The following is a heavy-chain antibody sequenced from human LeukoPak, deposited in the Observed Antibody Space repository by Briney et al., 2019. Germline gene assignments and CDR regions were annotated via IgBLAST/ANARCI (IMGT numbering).Heavy chain of an antibody. Sequence: SETLSLTCTVSGGSISSYYWSWVRQTPGKGLEWVGYIYYSGSTKFNPSLKSRVTISVDTSKNQFSLKMSSVTAADTAVYFCARGGPPGYYYDYYMDVWGKGTTVTIAS. J-gene: IGHJ6*03. CDR2: IYYSGST. CDR3: ARGGPPGYYYDYYMDV. CDR1: GGSISSYY. V-gene: IGHV4-59*01.